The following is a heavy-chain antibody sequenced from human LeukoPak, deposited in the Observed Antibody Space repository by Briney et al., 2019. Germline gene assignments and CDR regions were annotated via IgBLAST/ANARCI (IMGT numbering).Heavy chain of an antibody. CDR2: IIPIFLTP. J-gene: IGHJ3*02. D-gene: IGHD3-22*01. CDR1: GGTFIIYA. CDR3: ARDQSSGPDLDAFDI. V-gene: IGHV1-69*13. Sequence: SVKVSCKASGGTFIIYAISWVRQAPGQGGEWMGGIIPIFLTPHYAQTFPGRVTITADESTSTAYMELSSLRSEDTAVYYCARDQSSGPDLDAFDIWGQGTMVTVSS.